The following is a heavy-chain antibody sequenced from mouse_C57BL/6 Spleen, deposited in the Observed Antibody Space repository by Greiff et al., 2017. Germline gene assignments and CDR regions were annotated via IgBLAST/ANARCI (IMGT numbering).Heavy chain of an antibody. J-gene: IGHJ2*01. V-gene: IGHV5-9*01. D-gene: IGHD1-1*02. CDR3: ARRGSYGYFDY. Sequence: EVQLVESGGGLVKPGGSLKLSCAASGFTFSSYTMSWVRQTPEKRLEWVATISGGGGNTYYPDSVKGRFTISRDNAKNTLYLQMSSLRSEDTALYYCARRGSYGYFDYWGQGTTLTVSS. CDR1: GFTFSSYT. CDR2: ISGGGGNT.